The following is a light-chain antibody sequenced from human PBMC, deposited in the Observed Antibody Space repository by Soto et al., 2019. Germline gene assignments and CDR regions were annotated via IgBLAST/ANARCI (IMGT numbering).Light chain of an antibody. CDR2: ANN. J-gene: IGLJ1*01. Sequence: SVLTQPPSASGTPGQRVTISCSGSSSNIGSNTVNWYQQLPGTAPKLLIHANNQRPSGVPDRFSGSKSGTSASLAISWLQSEEADYYCAAWDDSLNGYAFGTGTKVTVL. V-gene: IGLV1-44*01. CDR1: SSNIGSNT. CDR3: AAWDDSLNGYA.